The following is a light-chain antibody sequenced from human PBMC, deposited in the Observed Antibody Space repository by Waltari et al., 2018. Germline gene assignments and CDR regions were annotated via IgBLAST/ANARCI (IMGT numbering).Light chain of an antibody. V-gene: IGKV1-5*03. CDR2: KAS. Sequence: DIQMTQSPSTLSASVGARVTITCRASQSISSWLAWYQQRPGKAPKLLIYKASTLESGVPSRFSGSGSGTEFTLTISSLQPDDFATYYCQHYDGWPWTFGQGTEVEIK. CDR3: QHYDGWPWT. J-gene: IGKJ1*01. CDR1: QSISSW.